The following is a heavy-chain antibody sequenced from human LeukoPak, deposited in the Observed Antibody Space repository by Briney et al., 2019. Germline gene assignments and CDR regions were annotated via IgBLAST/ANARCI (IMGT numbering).Heavy chain of an antibody. CDR2: IYYRGST. Sequence: NPSETLSLTCTVSGGSISSYYWSWIRQPAGKGLEWIGYIYYRGSTSYNPSLESRVTILVDTSKDQFSLKLSSVTAADTAVYYCARQSYGDYFDYWGQGTLVTVSS. V-gene: IGHV4-59*08. CDR1: GGSISSYY. J-gene: IGHJ4*02. CDR3: ARQSYGDYFDY. D-gene: IGHD4-17*01.